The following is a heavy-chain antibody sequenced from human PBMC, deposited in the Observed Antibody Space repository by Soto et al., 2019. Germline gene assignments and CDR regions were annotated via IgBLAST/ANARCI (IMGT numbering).Heavy chain of an antibody. CDR2: IFYSGVT. V-gene: IGHV4-59*01. CDR1: GGSINSYY. Sequence: SETLSLTCTVCGGSINSYYWSWIRQPPGKRLEWIGYIFYSGVTNYNPSLKSRVTLSVDTSKNQFSLKVRSVTAADTAVYYCARLGSSGWSPDYWGRGTLVTVSS. J-gene: IGHJ4*02. D-gene: IGHD6-19*01. CDR3: ARLGSSGWSPDY.